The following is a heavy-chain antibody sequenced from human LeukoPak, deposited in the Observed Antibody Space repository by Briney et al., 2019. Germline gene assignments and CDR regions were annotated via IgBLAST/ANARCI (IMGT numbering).Heavy chain of an antibody. CDR3: ARRAGAAAAALRHFDL. CDR1: GFNFNDYF. J-gene: IGHJ2*01. Sequence: GGSLRLSCAASGFNFNDYFMTWIRQAPGKGLEWISYITTSEDYTNYADSVRGRFTVSRDDTKNSLYLQMNSLRDEDTAVYYCARRAGAAAAALRHFDLWGRGTLVSVSS. D-gene: IGHD6-13*01. CDR2: ITTSEDYT. V-gene: IGHV3-11*06.